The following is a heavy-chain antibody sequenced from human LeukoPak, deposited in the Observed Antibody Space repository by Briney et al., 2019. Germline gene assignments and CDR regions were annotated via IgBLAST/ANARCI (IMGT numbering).Heavy chain of an antibody. CDR3: ARGEVEVRYSGSYDGNDY. Sequence: PGGSLRLSCAASGFTFSSYAMHWVRQAPGKGLEYVSGISSNGGSTYYANSVKGRFTISRDNSKNTLYLQMGSLRAEDMAVYYCARGEVEVRYSGSYDGNDYWGQGTLVTVSS. D-gene: IGHD1-26*01. J-gene: IGHJ4*02. V-gene: IGHV3-64*01. CDR2: ISSNGGST. CDR1: GFTFSSYA.